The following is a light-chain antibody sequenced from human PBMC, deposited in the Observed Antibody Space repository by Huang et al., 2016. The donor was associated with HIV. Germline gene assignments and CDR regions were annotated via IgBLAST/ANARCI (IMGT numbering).Light chain of an antibody. CDR2: VAS. V-gene: IGKV3-15*01. J-gene: IGKJ2*01. Sequence: EIVMTQSPATLSVSPGERATLSCRASQSITTNLAWYQQKPGQAPRLLIYVASNRASGIPARFSGSGSGTEFTLTISSLQSEDFALYYCQQYNNWPPYTFGQGTKLEIK. CDR3: QQYNNWPPYT. CDR1: QSITTN.